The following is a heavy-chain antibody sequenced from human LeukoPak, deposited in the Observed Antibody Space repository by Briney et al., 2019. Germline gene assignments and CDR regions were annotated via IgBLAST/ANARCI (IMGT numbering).Heavy chain of an antibody. D-gene: IGHD3-3*01. CDR3: ARVSRLRFLEWLLPGLNFDY. CDR2: IYYSGST. CDR1: GGSLSSYY. V-gene: IGHV4-59*01. Sequence: SEPLSLTCPVSGGSLSSYYWIWIRQPPGKGLEWVGYIYYSGSTNYNPSLKSRVTISVDTSKNQFSLKLGSVTAADTAVYYCARVSRLRFLEWLLPGLNFDYWGQGTLVTVSS. J-gene: IGHJ4*02.